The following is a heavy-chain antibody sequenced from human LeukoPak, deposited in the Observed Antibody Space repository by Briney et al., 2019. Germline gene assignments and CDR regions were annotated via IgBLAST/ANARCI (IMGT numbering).Heavy chain of an antibody. Sequence: PGGSLRLSCAASGFTFSNYWMSWVRQAPGNGMEWVANIKQDGSEKYYVDSVKGRFTISRDNAKNSLYLQMNSLRAEDTAVYYCARGGGQKQRLDAFDMWGQGTMVTVSS. D-gene: IGHD6-19*01. J-gene: IGHJ3*02. CDR1: GFTFSNYW. CDR2: IKQDGSEK. V-gene: IGHV3-7*01. CDR3: ARGGGQKQRLDAFDM.